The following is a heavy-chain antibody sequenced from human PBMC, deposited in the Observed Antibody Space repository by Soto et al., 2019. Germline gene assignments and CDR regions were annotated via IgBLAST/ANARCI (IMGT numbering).Heavy chain of an antibody. D-gene: IGHD3-3*01. CDR2: INHSGST. CDR1: GGSFSGYY. CDR3: ARGQVGWVLGYYYGMDF. Sequence: PSETLSLTCAVYGGSFSGYYWSWIRQPPGKGLEWIGEINHSGSTNYNPSLKNRVTISVETSKNQFSLKRSAVTAADTAVYYCARGQVGWVLGYYYGMDFWGQGTTVTVSS. V-gene: IGHV4-34*01. J-gene: IGHJ6*02.